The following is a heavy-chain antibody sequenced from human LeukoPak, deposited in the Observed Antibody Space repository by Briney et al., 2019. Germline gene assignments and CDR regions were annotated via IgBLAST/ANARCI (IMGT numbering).Heavy chain of an antibody. Sequence: SETLSLTCTVSGGSISSYYWSWIRQPPGKGLEWIGYIYYSGSTNYNPSLKSRVTISLDTSKNQFSLTLSSITAADTAVYYCAKAPYLSSGSWGQGIMVTVSS. D-gene: IGHD3-22*01. CDR3: AKAPYLSSGS. CDR2: IYYSGST. CDR1: GGSISSYY. J-gene: IGHJ3*01. V-gene: IGHV4-59*12.